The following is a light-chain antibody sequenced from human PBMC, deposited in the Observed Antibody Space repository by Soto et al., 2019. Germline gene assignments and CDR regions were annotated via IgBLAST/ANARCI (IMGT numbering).Light chain of an antibody. CDR2: AAS. V-gene: IGKV1-39*01. J-gene: IGKJ3*01. CDR1: QSINTY. Sequence: DIPMTQSPSSLSASVGDRVTITCRASQSINTYLNWYQQKPGKAPKLLIFAASSLQSGVPSRFTGSGSGTDFTLTINSPQPEDFATYYCQQSYTTPFTFGPGTKVDIK. CDR3: QQSYTTPFT.